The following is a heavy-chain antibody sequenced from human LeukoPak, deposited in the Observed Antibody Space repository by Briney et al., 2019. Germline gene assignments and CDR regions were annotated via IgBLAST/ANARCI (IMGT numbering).Heavy chain of an antibody. V-gene: IGHV4-61*02. J-gene: IGHJ4*02. CDR2: IYTTGTT. CDR3: ARVTTGGYYNC. D-gene: IGHD3-22*01. Sequence: SETLSLTWTVSGGSISSGTYYWTWIRQLPGKGLEWIGRIYTTGTTNYNPFLKSRVTMSTDTSKNQLSLKLSSVTAADTAVYYCARVTTGGYYNCWGQGTLVTVSS. CDR1: GGSISSGTYY.